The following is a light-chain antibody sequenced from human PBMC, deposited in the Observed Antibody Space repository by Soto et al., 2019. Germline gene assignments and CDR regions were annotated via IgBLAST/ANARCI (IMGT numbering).Light chain of an antibody. CDR2: GAA. Sequence: EIVMTQSPATLSVSPGERATLSCRASQSVFSSLAWYQQKPGQAPRLLIYGAATRATGIPARFGGSGSGTEFTLTISSLQSEDFAVYYCQQYHNWPAFGQGTKVDI. CDR1: QSVFSS. J-gene: IGKJ1*01. CDR3: QQYHNWPA. V-gene: IGKV3-15*01.